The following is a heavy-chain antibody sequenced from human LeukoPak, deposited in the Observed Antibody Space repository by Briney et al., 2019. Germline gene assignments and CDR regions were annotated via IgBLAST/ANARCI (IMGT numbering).Heavy chain of an antibody. V-gene: IGHV3-48*01. Sequence: GGSLRLSCAASGFTFSSFTMNWVRQPPGKGLEWVSNIGTSSTTIYYADSVKGRFTISRDNSKNTLYLQMNSLRAEDTAVYYCAKDPRQVGATTPDYWGQGTLVTVSS. D-gene: IGHD1-26*01. CDR2: IGTSSTTI. J-gene: IGHJ4*02. CDR1: GFTFSSFT. CDR3: AKDPRQVGATTPDY.